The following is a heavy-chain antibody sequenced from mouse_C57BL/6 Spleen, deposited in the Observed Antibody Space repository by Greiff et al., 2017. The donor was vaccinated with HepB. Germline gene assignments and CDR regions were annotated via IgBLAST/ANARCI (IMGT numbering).Heavy chain of an antibody. CDR2: IYPGDGDT. V-gene: IGHV1-82*01. CDR3: ARVEGYAMDY. J-gene: IGHJ4*01. CDR1: GYAFSSSW. Sequence: QVQLKESGPELVKPGASVKISCKASGYAFSSSWMNWVKQRPGKGLEWIGRIYPGDGDTNYNGKFKGKATLTADKSSSTAYMQLSSLTSEDSAVYFCARVEGYAMDYWGQGTSVTVSS.